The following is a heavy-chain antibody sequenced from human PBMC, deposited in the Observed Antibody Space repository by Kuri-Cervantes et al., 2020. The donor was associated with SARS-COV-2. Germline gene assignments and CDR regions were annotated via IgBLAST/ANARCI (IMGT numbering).Heavy chain of an antibody. J-gene: IGHJ3*02. V-gene: IGHV4-34*01. CDR3: ARRVVTAKGTAFDI. CDR1: GGSFSGYY. D-gene: IGHD2-21*02. CDR2: INHSGST. Sequence: SQTLSLTCAVYGGSFSGYYWGWIRQPPGKGLEWIGEINHSGSTNYNPSLKSRVTISVDTSKNQFSLKLSSVTAADTAVYYCARRVVTAKGTAFDIWGQGKMVTVSS.